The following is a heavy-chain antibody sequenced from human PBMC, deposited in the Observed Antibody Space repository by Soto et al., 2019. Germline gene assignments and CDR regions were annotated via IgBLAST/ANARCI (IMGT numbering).Heavy chain of an antibody. Sequence: PSETLSLTCTVSGGSISSYYWSWIRQPPGKGLEWIGYIYYSGSTNYNPSLKSRVTISVDTSKNQFSLKLSSVTAADTAVYYCARGMVFKGYCSGGSCYGYYFDYWGQGTLVTVS. CDR2: IYYSGST. D-gene: IGHD2-15*01. J-gene: IGHJ4*02. CDR1: GGSISSYY. V-gene: IGHV4-59*01. CDR3: ARGMVFKGYCSGGSCYGYYFDY.